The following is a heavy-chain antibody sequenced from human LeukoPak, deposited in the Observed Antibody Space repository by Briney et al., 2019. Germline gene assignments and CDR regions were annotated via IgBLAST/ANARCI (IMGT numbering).Heavy chain of an antibody. CDR2: IYTSGST. Sequence: PSENLSLTCTVSGGSSSRGSYYWRWIRQPAGKGREWIVRIYTSGSTNYNPSLKSRVTISVDTSKNQFSLKLSSVTAADTAVYYCARDGSGSYYNSHDAFDIWGQGTMVTVSS. CDR3: ARDGSGSYYNSHDAFDI. J-gene: IGHJ3*02. CDR1: GGSSSRGSYY. V-gene: IGHV4-61*02. D-gene: IGHD3-10*01.